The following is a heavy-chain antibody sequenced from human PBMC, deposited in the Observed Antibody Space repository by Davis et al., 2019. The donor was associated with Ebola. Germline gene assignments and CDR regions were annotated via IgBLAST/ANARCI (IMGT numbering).Heavy chain of an antibody. J-gene: IGHJ4*02. CDR1: GGSISSSSYY. CDR2: VNHSGST. V-gene: IGHV4-39*06. Sequence: MPSETLSLTCTVSGGSISSSSYYWGWIRQPPGKGLEWIGEVNHSGSTNYNPSLKSRVTISVDTSKNQFPLKLSSVTAADTAVYYCARSSRQWLAPLGYWGQGTLVTVSS. D-gene: IGHD6-19*01. CDR3: ARSSRQWLAPLGY.